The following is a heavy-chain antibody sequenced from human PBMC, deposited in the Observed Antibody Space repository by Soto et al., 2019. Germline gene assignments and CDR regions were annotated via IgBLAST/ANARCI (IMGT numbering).Heavy chain of an antibody. CDR1: GGSISSYY. J-gene: IGHJ6*03. D-gene: IGHD3-9*01. V-gene: IGHV4-59*01. CDR2: IYYSGST. CDR3: GRTEKYYDILTGYGYYYYYMDV. Sequence: QVQLQESGPGLVKPSETLSLTCTVSGGSISSYYWSWIRQPPGKGLEWIGYIYYSGSTNYNPSLKSRVTISVDTSKNQFSLKLSSVTAADTAVYYCGRTEKYYDILTGYGYYYYYMDVWGKGTTVTVSS.